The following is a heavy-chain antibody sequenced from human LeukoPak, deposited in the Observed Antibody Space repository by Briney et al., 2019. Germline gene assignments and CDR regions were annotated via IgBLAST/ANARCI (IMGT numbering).Heavy chain of an antibody. D-gene: IGHD1-26*01. CDR3: AKPPGSSGSYYPRWFDP. CDR1: GFTFSSYG. Sequence: GGSLRLSCAASGFTFSSYGMHWVRQAPGKGLEWVAFIRYDGSNKYYADSVKGRFTISRDNSKNTLYLQMNSLRAEDTAVYYCAKPPGSSGSYYPRWFDPWGQGTLVTVSS. CDR2: IRYDGSNK. J-gene: IGHJ5*02. V-gene: IGHV3-30*02.